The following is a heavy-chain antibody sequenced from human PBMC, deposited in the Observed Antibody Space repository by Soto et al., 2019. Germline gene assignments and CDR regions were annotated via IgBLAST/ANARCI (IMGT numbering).Heavy chain of an antibody. J-gene: IGHJ4*02. CDR2: INPSGGST. CDR1: GYTLTSYY. CDR3: GRDAEGYCGGDCYLSYFDY. D-gene: IGHD2-21*02. Sequence: ASVKVSCKASGYTLTSYYMHWVRQAPGQGLEWMGIINPSGGSTSYAQKFQGRVTMTRATSTSTVYMELSSLRSEDTAVYYCGRDAEGYCGGDCYLSYFDYWGQGTLVTVSS. V-gene: IGHV1-46*01.